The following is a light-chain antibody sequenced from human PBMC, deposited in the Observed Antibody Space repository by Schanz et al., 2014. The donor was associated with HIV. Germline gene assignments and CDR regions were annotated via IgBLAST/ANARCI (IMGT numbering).Light chain of an antibody. J-gene: IGLJ3*02. V-gene: IGLV1-40*01. CDR2: DNT. Sequence: QSVLTQPPSVSGAPGQGVAISCTGSSSNIGAAYDVPWDQQLPGTAPKLLIYDNTNRPSGVPDRFSGSKSGTSASLAISGLRSEDEADYYCAAWDDSLSGQGVFGGGTKLTVL. CDR3: AAWDDSLSGQGV. CDR1: SSNIGAAYD.